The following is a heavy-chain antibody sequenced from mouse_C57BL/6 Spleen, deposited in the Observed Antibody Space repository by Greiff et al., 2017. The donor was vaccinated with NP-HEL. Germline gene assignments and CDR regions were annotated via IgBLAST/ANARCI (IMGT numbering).Heavy chain of an antibody. CDR2: INPSTGGT. Sequence: VQLKQSGPELVKPGASVKISCKASGYSFTGYYMNWVKQSPEKSLEWIGEINPSTGGTTYNQKFKAKATLTVDKSSSTAYMQLKSLTSEDSAVYYCARPTVESFDYWGQGTTLTVSS. CDR3: ARPTVESFDY. D-gene: IGHD1-1*01. J-gene: IGHJ2*01. V-gene: IGHV1-42*01. CDR1: GYSFTGYY.